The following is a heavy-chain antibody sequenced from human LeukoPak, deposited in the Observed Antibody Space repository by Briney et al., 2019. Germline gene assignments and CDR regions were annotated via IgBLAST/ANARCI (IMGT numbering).Heavy chain of an antibody. CDR2: IKKDGSEK. CDR3: ARIYISSWYMDY. Sequence: GGSLRLSCAASGFTFRSYCMSWVRQAPGKGLEWVANIKKDGSEKYYVDSVKARFTISRDNAKNSLYLQMNSLRAEDTAVYYCARIYISSWYMDYCGQGTLVTVSS. CDR1: GFTFRSYC. V-gene: IGHV3-7*01. D-gene: IGHD6-13*01. J-gene: IGHJ4*02.